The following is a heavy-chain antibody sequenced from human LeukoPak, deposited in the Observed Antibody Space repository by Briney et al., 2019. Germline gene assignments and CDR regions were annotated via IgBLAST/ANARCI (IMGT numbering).Heavy chain of an antibody. D-gene: IGHD3-22*01. Sequence: NPGESLKISCKGSGYRFTSHWIGWVRQMPGNGLEWMGIIYPGDSDTTYSPSFQGQVTISADKSITTAYLQWSSLKASDTAMYFCARLIYYDSSGSVGYFDYWGQGTLVTVSS. CDR3: ARLIYYDSSGSVGYFDY. V-gene: IGHV5-51*01. CDR1: GYRFTSHW. CDR2: IYPGDSDT. J-gene: IGHJ4*02.